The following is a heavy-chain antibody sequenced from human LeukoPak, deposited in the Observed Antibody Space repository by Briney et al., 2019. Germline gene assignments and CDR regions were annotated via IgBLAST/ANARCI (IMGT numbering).Heavy chain of an antibody. J-gene: IGHJ6*02. CDR2: IYYSGST. D-gene: IGHD6-13*01. V-gene: IGHV4-39*07. CDR3: AREVNPIAAAGTNYYYGMDV. CDR1: GGSISSSSYY. Sequence: SETLSLTCTVSGGSISSSSYYWGWIRQPPGKGLEWIGSIYYSGSTYYNPSLKSRVTISVDTSKNQFSLKLSSVTAADTAVYYCAREVNPIAAAGTNYYYGMDVWGQGTTVTVSS.